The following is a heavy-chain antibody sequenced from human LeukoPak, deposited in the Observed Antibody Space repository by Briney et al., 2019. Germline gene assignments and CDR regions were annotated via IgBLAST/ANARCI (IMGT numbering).Heavy chain of an antibody. D-gene: IGHD1-26*01. CDR2: ISGSGGST. V-gene: IGHV3-23*01. J-gene: IGHJ4*02. Sequence: GGSLRLPCAASGFTFSSYGMSWVRQAPGKGLEWVSAISGSGGSTYYADSVKGRFTISRDNSKNTLYLQMNSLRAEDTAVYYCARGVGAFEGARWGQGTLVTVSS. CDR1: GFTFSSYG. CDR3: ARGVGAFEGAR.